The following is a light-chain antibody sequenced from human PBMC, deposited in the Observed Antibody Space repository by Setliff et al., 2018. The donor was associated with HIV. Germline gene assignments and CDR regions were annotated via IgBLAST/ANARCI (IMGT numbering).Light chain of an antibody. CDR2: RND. V-gene: IGLV1-47*01. CDR1: SSNIETHH. Sequence: QSVLTQPPSASGAPGQTVTISCSGSSSNIETHHVYWYQQFPGTAPKLLIYRNDQRPSGVPARFSGSKSGTSAALTISDLRAEDEAEYFCAAWNDRPTGIYVFGTGTKVTVL. J-gene: IGLJ1*01. CDR3: AAWNDRPTGIYV.